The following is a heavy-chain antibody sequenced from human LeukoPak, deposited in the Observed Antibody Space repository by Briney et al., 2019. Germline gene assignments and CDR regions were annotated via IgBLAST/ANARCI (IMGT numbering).Heavy chain of an antibody. CDR2: ISYDGSNK. J-gene: IGHJ4*02. CDR1: GFTFSSYG. D-gene: IGHD3-16*01. Sequence: GGSLRLSCAASGFTFSSYGMQWVRQAPGKGLEWVAVISYDGSNKYYADSVKGRFTISRDNSKNTLCLQMNSLRTEDSARYDCAKDWGADVFDYWGQGTLVTVSS. V-gene: IGHV3-30*18. CDR3: AKDWGADVFDY.